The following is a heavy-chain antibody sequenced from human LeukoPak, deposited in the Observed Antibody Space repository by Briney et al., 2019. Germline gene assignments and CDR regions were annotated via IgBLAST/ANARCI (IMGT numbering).Heavy chain of an antibody. CDR2: IYTSGST. J-gene: IGHJ4*02. CDR1: GGSISSYY. CDR3: ARDSGYYDSSGYRNYFDY. Sequence: SETLSLTCTVSGGSISSYYWTWIRQPAGKGLEWIGRIYTSGSTNYNPSLKSRVTISVDTSKNQFSLKLSSVTAADTAVYYCARDSGYYDSSGYRNYFDYWGQGTLVTVSS. D-gene: IGHD3-22*01. V-gene: IGHV4-4*07.